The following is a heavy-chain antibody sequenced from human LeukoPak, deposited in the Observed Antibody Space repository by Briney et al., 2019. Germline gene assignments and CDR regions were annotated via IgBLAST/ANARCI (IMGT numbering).Heavy chain of an antibody. CDR1: GFTFSRNW. D-gene: IGHD2-2*01. Sequence: GGSLRLSCAASGFTFSRNWMGWVRQAPGKGLEWVANIKQDGSEKYYVDSVKGRFTISRDNAKNTLYLQMNSLRAEDTAVYYCARPICSSTSCYPLFDYWGQGTLVTVSS. CDR3: ARPICSSTSCYPLFDY. J-gene: IGHJ4*02. V-gene: IGHV3-7*01. CDR2: IKQDGSEK.